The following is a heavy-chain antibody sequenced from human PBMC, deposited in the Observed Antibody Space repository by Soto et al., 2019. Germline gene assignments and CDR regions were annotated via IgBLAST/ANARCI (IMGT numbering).Heavy chain of an antibody. J-gene: IGHJ4*02. Sequence: SETLSLTCTVSGASINSGGYYWNWVRLLPGRGLEWIGYIYFTGNTYYNPSLESRVTISLDMPQNQFSLELNSVTAADTAVYYCARAQTIFGIITVFDYWGQGTLVTVSS. D-gene: IGHD3-3*01. CDR2: IYFTGNT. CDR1: GASINSGGYY. CDR3: ARAQTIFGIITVFDY. V-gene: IGHV4-31*03.